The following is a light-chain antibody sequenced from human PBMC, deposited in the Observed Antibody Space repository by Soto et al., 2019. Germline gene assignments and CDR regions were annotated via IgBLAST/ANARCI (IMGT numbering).Light chain of an antibody. CDR1: ALPKQY. J-gene: IGLJ2*01. CDR3: QSADSSGNYKVI. Sequence: SYELTQPPSVSVSPGQTARITCSGDALPKQYAYWYQQKPGQAPVLVIYKDSERPSGIPERFSGSSSGTTVTLTISGVQAEDEADYSCQSADSSGNYKVIFGGGTEVTVL. V-gene: IGLV3-25*03. CDR2: KDS.